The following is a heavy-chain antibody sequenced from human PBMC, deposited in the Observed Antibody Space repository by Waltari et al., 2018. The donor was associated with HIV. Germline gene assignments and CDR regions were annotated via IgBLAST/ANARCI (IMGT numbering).Heavy chain of an antibody. V-gene: IGHV3-9*01. CDR1: GFTFEDYA. J-gene: IGHJ6*02. D-gene: IGHD2-15*01. CDR3: TKSDIDYGMDV. CDR2: ITWNSGRT. Sequence: EVQLVVSGGGLVQPGRSLRLSCAASGFTFEDYAMHWVRQVPGKGLEWVSGITWNSGRTGYADSVKGRFIISRDNAKNSLYLQMNSLRVEDTALYYCTKSDIDYGMDVWGQGTTVTVSS.